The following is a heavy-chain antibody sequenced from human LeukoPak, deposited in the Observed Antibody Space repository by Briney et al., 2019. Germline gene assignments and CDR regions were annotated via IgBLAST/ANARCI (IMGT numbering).Heavy chain of an antibody. V-gene: IGHV4-30-4*07. D-gene: IGHD2-8*02. CDR2: IYYTDT. CDR3: AGTELGYCTVTGCPLES. Sequence: KPSETLSLTCAVSGGSISSGDYSWSWIRQPPGKGLEWIGYIYYTDTYYNPSLKSRVTISLDTSKSQFSLNLRSVTAADTALYFCAGTELGYCTVTGCPLESWGQGTLVTVSS. CDR1: GGSISSGDYS. J-gene: IGHJ4*02.